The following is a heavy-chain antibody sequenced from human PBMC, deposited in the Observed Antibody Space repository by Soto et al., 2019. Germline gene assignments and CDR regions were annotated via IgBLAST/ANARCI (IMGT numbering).Heavy chain of an antibody. D-gene: IGHD3-16*01. J-gene: IGHJ4*02. CDR2: INNDGTST. CDR1: GFTFSNYW. Sequence: EVQLVESGGGLVQPGGSLRLSCVASGFTFSNYWMYWVRQSPGKGLAWVSQINNDGTSTTYADSVKGRFTTSRDNAMHTLYLQMDSLRVEDTAVYYCASANGGSDNWGQGTLVTVSS. V-gene: IGHV3-74*01. CDR3: ASANGGSDN.